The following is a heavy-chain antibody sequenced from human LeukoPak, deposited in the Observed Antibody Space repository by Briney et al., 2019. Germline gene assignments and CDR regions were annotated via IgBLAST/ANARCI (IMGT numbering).Heavy chain of an antibody. CDR2: ISSNGGST. CDR1: GFTFSSYA. D-gene: IGHD2-2*01. J-gene: IGHJ4*02. V-gene: IGHV3-64*01. Sequence: QSGGSLRLSCAASGFTFSSYAMHWVRQAPGKGLEYVSAISSNGGSTSYANSVKGRFTISRDNSKNTLDLQMSSLGAEDSALYYCAKDYVFRSATCPDFFDYWGQGTLVTVSS. CDR3: AKDYVFRSATCPDFFDY.